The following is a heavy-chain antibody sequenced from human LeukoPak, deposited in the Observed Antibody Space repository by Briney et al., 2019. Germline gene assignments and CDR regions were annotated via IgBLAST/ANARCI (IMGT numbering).Heavy chain of an antibody. CDR1: GGSISSGGYS. CDR2: IYYSGST. Sequence: SETLSLTCAVTGGSISSGGYSWSWIRQPPGKGLEWIGYIYYSGSTYYNPSLKSRVTISVDTSKNQFSLKLSSVTAADTAVYYCARDRGRSSSWYYDYWGQGTLVTVSS. D-gene: IGHD6-13*01. V-gene: IGHV4-30-4*07. CDR3: ARDRGRSSSWYYDY. J-gene: IGHJ4*02.